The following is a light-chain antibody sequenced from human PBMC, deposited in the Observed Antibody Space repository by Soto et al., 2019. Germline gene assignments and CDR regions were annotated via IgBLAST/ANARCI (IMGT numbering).Light chain of an antibody. CDR3: SSYTSSSTHVV. J-gene: IGLJ2*01. V-gene: IGLV2-14*01. Sequence: QSALTQPASVSGSPGQSITISCTGTSSDVGGYNYVSWYQQHPGKAPKLMTYDVSNRPSGVSNRFSGSKSGNTASLTISGLQAEDEADYYCSSYTSSSTHVVFGGGPKVTVL. CDR2: DVS. CDR1: SSDVGGYNY.